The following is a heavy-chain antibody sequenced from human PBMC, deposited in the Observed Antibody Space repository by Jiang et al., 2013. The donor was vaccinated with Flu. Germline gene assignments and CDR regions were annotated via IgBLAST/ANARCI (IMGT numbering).Heavy chain of an antibody. CDR2: ISSSGSTI. CDR1: GFTFSSYE. V-gene: IGHV3-48*03. D-gene: IGHD3-9*01. J-gene: IGHJ3*02. Sequence: VQLLESGGGLVQPGGSLRLSCAASGFTFSSYEMNWVRQAPGKGLEWVSYISSSGSTIYYADSVKGRFTISRDNAKNSLYLQMNSLRAEDTAVYYCAREPSGERYFDWLLWGDAFDIWGQGTMVTVSS. CDR3: AREPSGERYFDWLLWGDAFDI.